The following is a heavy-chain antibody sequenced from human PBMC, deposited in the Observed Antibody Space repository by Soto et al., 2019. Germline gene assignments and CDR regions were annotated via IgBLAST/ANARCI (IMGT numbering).Heavy chain of an antibody. CDR2: ISSSGSTI. Sequence: GGSLRLSCAASGFTFSDYYMSWIRQAPGKGLEWVSYISSSGSTIYYADSVKGRVTISVDTSKNQFSLKLRSVTAADTAVYYCARWGPYSSSWYYFDYWGQGTLVTVSS. J-gene: IGHJ4*02. CDR3: ARWGPYSSSWYYFDY. CDR1: GFTFSDYY. D-gene: IGHD6-13*01. V-gene: IGHV3-11*01.